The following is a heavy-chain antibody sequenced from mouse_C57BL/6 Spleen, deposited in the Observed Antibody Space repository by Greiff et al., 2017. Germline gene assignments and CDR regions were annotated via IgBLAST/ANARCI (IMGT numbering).Heavy chain of an antibody. CDR2: IYPRDGST. J-gene: IGHJ4*01. V-gene: IGHV1-78*01. CDR3: ARGAYYSNLYAMDY. CDR1: GYTFTDHT. Sequence: LVESDAELVKPGASVKISCKVSGYTFTDHTIHWMKQRPEQGLEWIGYIYPRDGSTKYNEKFKGKATLTADKSSSTAYMQLNSLTSEDSAVYFCARGAYYSNLYAMDYWGQGTSVTVSS. D-gene: IGHD2-5*01.